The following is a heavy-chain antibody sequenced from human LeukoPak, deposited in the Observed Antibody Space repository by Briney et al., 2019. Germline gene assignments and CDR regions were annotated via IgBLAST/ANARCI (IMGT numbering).Heavy chain of an antibody. J-gene: IGHJ4*02. V-gene: IGHV3-21*01. D-gene: IGHD1-1*01. CDR2: ISTSSTYI. Sequence: GGSLRLSCAASGFTFSSYSMNWVRQAPGKGLEWVSSISTSSTYIYYADSVKGRFTISRDNAKNSLYLQMNSLRAEDTAVYYCARGSGTGTTDYWGQGTLVTVSS. CDR3: ARGSGTGTTDY. CDR1: GFTFSSYS.